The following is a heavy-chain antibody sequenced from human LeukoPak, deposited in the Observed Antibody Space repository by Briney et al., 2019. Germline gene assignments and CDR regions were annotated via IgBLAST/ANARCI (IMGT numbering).Heavy chain of an antibody. J-gene: IGHJ4*02. CDR2: ISSNGGST. CDR1: GFTFSSYA. V-gene: IGHV3-64*01. D-gene: IGHD3-22*01. CDR3: ARDLASYDSSGYLRN. Sequence: PGGSLRLSCAASGFTFSSYAMHWVRQAPGKGLEYVSAISSNGGSTYYANSVKGRFTISRDNSKNTLYLQMGSLRAEDMAVYYCARDLASYDSSGYLRNWGLGTLVTVSS.